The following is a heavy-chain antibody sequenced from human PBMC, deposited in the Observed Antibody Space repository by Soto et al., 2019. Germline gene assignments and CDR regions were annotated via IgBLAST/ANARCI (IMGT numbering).Heavy chain of an antibody. CDR3: AISALTRVVPAAPFDY. Sequence: QVQLQESGPGLVKPSGTLSLTCVVSGGSISSSNWWSWVRQPPGKGLEWIGEIYHSGSTNYNPSLKRRVTISVDKSKNQFSLKLSSVTAADTAVDYCAISALTRVVPAAPFDYWCQGTLVPVSS. V-gene: IGHV4-4*02. CDR2: IYHSGST. D-gene: IGHD2-2*01. CDR1: GGSISSSNW. J-gene: IGHJ4*02.